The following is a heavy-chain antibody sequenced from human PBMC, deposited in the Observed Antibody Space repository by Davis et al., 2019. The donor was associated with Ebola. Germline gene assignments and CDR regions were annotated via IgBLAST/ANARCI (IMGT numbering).Heavy chain of an antibody. CDR2: ISSSGSTI. J-gene: IGHJ6*02. CDR1: GFTFSDYY. Sequence: GESLKISCAASGFTFSDYYMSWIRQAPGTGLEWVSYISSSGSTIYYADSVKGRFTISRDNAKNSLYLQMNSLRAEDTAVYYCARDRWGYYYGMDVWGQGTTVTVSS. V-gene: IGHV3-11*01. CDR3: ARDRWGYYYGMDV. D-gene: IGHD4-23*01.